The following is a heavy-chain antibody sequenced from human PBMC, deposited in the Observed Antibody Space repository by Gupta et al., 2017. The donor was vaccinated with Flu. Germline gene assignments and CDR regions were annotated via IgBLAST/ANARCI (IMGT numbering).Heavy chain of an antibody. D-gene: IGHD2-21*01. V-gene: IGHV1-3*01. CDR3: ARGAAYCAKYVSSWGYYFEY. CDR2: INSVDGNT. J-gene: IGHJ4*01. CDR1: GYTFPRFD. Sequence: QVLLVQSAAEVKTPGASVTISCKASGYTFPRFDLHWVRLAPGPSIEWMGCINSVDGNTKYAETLQGRCTISRDTPASTVYMEMSSLTAEDTALYYCARGAAYCAKYVSSWGYYFEYWGLGTLVTVSS.